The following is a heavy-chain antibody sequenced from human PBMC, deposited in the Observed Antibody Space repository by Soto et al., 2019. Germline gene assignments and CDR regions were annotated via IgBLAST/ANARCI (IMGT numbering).Heavy chain of an antibody. CDR2: ISSDTSIK. D-gene: IGHD6-19*01. CDR1: GFTFRGFP. J-gene: IGHJ4*02. CDR3: ARASGCYYFDY. Sequence: QVQLVESGGGVVQPGKSLRLSCAASGFTFRGFPMHWVRQAPGKGLEWVALISSDTSIKNYADSVKGRFTISRDNSRTTLYLQMDSLRTEDTAVYFCARASGCYYFDYWGQGALVTVSS. V-gene: IGHV3-30-3*01.